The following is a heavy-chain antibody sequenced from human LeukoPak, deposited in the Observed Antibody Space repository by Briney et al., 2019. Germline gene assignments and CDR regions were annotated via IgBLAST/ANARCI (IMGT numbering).Heavy chain of an antibody. CDR3: ARNYYYYMDV. J-gene: IGHJ6*03. CDR2: ISSSSSYI. V-gene: IGHV3-21*01. Sequence: GGSLRLSCAASGFTFSNYWMHWVRQAPGKGLEWVSSISSSSSYIYYADSVKGRFSISRDNAKNSLYLQMNSLRAEDTAVYYCARNYYYYMDVWGKGTTVTISS. CDR1: GFTFSNYW.